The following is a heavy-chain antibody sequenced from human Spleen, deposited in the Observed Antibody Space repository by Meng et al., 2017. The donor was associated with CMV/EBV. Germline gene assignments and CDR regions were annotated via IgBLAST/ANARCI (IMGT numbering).Heavy chain of an antibody. CDR1: GFTFGDYA. D-gene: IGHD7-27*01. Sequence: GGSLRLSCTASGFTFGDYALSWVRQAPGKGLEWVANIKEDGSEKYYVDSVKGRFTISRDNAKESLYLQMNSLRAEDTAVYYCARDTWGYFDYWGQGTLVTVSS. J-gene: IGHJ4*02. CDR3: ARDTWGYFDY. CDR2: IKEDGSEK. V-gene: IGHV3-7*01.